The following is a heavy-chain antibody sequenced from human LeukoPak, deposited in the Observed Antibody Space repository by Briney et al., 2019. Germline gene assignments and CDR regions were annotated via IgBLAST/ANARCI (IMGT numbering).Heavy chain of an antibody. CDR2: IIPILGIA. V-gene: IGHV1-69*04. D-gene: IGHD3-10*01. Sequence: AVKVSCKASGGTFSIYAISWVRQAPGQGLEWMGRIIPILGIANDAQTFQGRVTITADKSTTTAYMELSSLRSEDTAVYYCARDRWTGNDWGQGTLVTVSS. CDR1: GGTFSIYA. J-gene: IGHJ4*02. CDR3: ARDRWTGND.